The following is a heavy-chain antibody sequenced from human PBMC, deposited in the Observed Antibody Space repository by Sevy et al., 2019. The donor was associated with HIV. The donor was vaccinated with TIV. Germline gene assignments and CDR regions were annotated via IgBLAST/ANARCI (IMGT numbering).Heavy chain of an antibody. Sequence: SETLSLTCTVSGGSISSYYWSWIRQPPGKGLEWIGYIYYSGSTNYNPSLKSRVTISVDTSKNQFSLKLSSVTAADTAVYYCASQGGYCSSTSCFDFDYWGQGTLVTVSS. V-gene: IGHV4-59*12. CDR2: IYYSGST. CDR1: GGSISSYY. D-gene: IGHD2-2*01. J-gene: IGHJ4*02. CDR3: ASQGGYCSSTSCFDFDY.